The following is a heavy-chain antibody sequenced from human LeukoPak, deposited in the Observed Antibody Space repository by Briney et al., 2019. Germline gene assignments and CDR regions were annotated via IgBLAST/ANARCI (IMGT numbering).Heavy chain of an antibody. CDR2: IYTSGST. V-gene: IGHV4-4*07. D-gene: IGHD3-22*01. CDR3: ARDYDDSSGTDV. J-gene: IGHJ6*04. Sequence: PSDTLALTRTVSGGSISSYYWSWIRQPAAKGLEWIGRIYTSGSTNYKPNLKSRVTMSVDTSKNQFSMKLSSVTAADTAVYYCARDYDDSSGTDVWGKGTTVTVSS. CDR1: GGSISSYY.